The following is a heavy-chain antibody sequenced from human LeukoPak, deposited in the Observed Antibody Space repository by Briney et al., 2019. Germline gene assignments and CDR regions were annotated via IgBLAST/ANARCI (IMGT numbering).Heavy chain of an antibody. D-gene: IGHD1-26*01. CDR3: ARLVVGAAGAFDI. CDR2: INPSGGST. V-gene: IGHV1-46*01. J-gene: IGHJ3*02. CDR1: GYTFTSYY. Sequence: ASVKVSCKASGYTFTSYYMHWVGQAPGQGLEWMGIINPSGGSTSYAQKFQGRVTMTRDTSTSTVYMELSSLRSEDTAVYYCARLVVGAAGAFDIWGQGTMVTVSS.